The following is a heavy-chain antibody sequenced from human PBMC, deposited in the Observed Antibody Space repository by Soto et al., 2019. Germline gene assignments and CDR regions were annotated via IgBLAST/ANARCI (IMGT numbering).Heavy chain of an antibody. CDR3: AKDLASGWHVKPDS. D-gene: IGHD6-19*01. V-gene: IGHV3-30*18. CDR2: ILEDGDKK. CDR1: GFSISRHG. Sequence: QVQLVESGGGVVQPGRSLRLSCAASGFSISRHGMYWVRQAPGKGLECVATILEDGDKKYYADSVKGRFTISRDNSKNTVFLQMNDLRVEDTALYFCAKDLASGWHVKPDSWGQGTLVTVSS. J-gene: IGHJ5*01.